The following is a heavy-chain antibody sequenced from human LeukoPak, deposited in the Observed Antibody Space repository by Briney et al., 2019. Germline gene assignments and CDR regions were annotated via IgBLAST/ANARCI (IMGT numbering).Heavy chain of an antibody. V-gene: IGHV5-51*01. CDR3: ARRSESNWFGP. CDR2: IYPGDSDT. CDR1: GHSFSSYW. J-gene: IGHJ5*02. Sequence: GESLKISCKGSGHSFSSYWIGWVRQMPGKGLEWMGIIYPGDSDTRYSPSFQGQVTISADKSISTAYLQWSSLKASDTAMYYCARRSESNWFGPWGQGTLVTVSS.